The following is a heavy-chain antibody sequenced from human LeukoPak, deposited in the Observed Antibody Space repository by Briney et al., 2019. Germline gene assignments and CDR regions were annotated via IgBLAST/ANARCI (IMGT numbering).Heavy chain of an antibody. D-gene: IGHD1-14*01. CDR1: GGTFSNYG. J-gene: IGHJ6*03. CDR3: ARFTGYYMDV. V-gene: IGHV1-69*13. Sequence: SVKVSCKASGGTFSNYGIGWVRQAPGQGLEWMGGIIPIFGTANYAQNLQGRVTITADESTTTAYMELSSLRSDDTAVYYCARFTGYYMDVWGKGTTVTVSS. CDR2: IIPIFGTA.